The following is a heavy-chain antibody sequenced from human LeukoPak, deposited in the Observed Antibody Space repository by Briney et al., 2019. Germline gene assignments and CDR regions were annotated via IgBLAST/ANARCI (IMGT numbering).Heavy chain of an antibody. CDR1: GFTFSNYG. CDR2: IWYDGSNK. V-gene: IGHV3-33*06. Sequence: GGSLRLSCAASGFTFSNYGMHWVHQAPGKGLEWVALIWYDGSNKFYADSVKGRFTISRDNSRGTLYLQMSSLRAEDTAMYYCAKDYSGSYQYFQHWGQGTLVTVSA. D-gene: IGHD1-26*01. J-gene: IGHJ1*01. CDR3: AKDYSGSYQYFQH.